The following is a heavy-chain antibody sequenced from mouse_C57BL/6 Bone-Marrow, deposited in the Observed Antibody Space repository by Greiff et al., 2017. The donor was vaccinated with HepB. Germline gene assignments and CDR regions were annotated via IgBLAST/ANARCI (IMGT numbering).Heavy chain of an antibody. CDR1: GYAFSSSW. Sequence: QVQLQQSGPELVKPGASVKISCKASGYAFSSSWMNWVKQRPGKGLEWIGRIYPGDGDTNYNGKFKGKATLTADKSSSTAYMQLSSLTSEDAAVYVCAREAQSTLFDYWGQGTTLTVSS. CDR3: AREAQSTLFDY. D-gene: IGHD3-2*02. V-gene: IGHV1-82*01. J-gene: IGHJ2*01. CDR2: IYPGDGDT.